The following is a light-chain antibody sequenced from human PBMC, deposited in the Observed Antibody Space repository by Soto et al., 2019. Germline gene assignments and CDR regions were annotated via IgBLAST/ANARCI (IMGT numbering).Light chain of an antibody. CDR1: SGDVGGYNR. J-gene: IGLJ1*01. CDR2: DDS. CDR3: QSYDSSLSGSKV. V-gene: IGLV2-18*02. Sequence: QSVLTQPPSVSGSPGQSVAISCSGTSGDVGGYNRVSWYQQPPGTAPKLMVYDDSNRPSGVPDRFSGSKSGTSASLAITGLQAEDEADYYCQSYDSSLSGSKVFGTGTKVTVL.